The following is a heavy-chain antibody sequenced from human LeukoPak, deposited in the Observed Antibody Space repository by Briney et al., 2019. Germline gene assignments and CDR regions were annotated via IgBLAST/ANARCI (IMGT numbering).Heavy chain of an antibody. CDR3: ARDSRADFDY. CDR2: ISSSGSTI. Sequence: GGSLRPSCAASGFTLSDYYMSWIRQAQGKGLEWVSYISSSGSTIYYADSVKGRFTISRDNAKNSLYLQMNSLRAEDTAVYYCARDSRADFDYWGQETLVTVSS. V-gene: IGHV3-11*04. CDR1: GFTLSDYY. J-gene: IGHJ4*02.